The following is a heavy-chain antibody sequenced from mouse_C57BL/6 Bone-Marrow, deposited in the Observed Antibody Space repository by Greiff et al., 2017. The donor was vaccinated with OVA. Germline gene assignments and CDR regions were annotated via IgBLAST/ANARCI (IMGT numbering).Heavy chain of an antibody. CDR1: GYTFTSYW. CDR3: AREDWDVWFAY. D-gene: IGHD4-1*01. V-gene: IGHV1-55*01. J-gene: IGHJ3*01. Sequence: QVHVKQPGAELVKPGASVKMSCKASGYTFTSYWITWVKQRPGQGLEWLGDIYPGSGSTNYNEKFKSKATLTVDTSSSTAYMQLSSLTSEDSAVYYCAREDWDVWFAYWGQGTLVTVSA. CDR2: IYPGSGST.